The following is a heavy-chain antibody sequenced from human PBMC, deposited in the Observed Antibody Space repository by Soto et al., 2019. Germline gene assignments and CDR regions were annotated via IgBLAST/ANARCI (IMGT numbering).Heavy chain of an antibody. CDR3: ARVGYSFCGMDV. CDR1: GFTFSSYW. V-gene: IGHV3-7*03. D-gene: IGHD5-12*01. CDR2: IKQDGSEK. Sequence: GGSLRLSCAASGFTFSSYWMSWVRQAPGQGLEWVANIKQDGSEKYYLYSAKGRFTIPRDNAKNSLYLQMNSLRAEDTAVYYCARVGYSFCGMDVWGQGTTVTVSS. J-gene: IGHJ6*02.